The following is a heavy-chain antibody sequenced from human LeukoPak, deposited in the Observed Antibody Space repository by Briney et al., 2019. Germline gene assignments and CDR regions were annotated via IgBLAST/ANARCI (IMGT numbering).Heavy chain of an antibody. Sequence: SETLSLTCTVSGGSISSYYWSWIRQPPGKGLEWIGYIYYSGSTNYNPSPKSRVTISVDTSKNQFSLKLSSVTAADTAVYYCASVPGYCSGGSCFPPRGQGTLVTVSS. CDR3: ASVPGYCSGGSCFPP. CDR1: GGSISSYY. D-gene: IGHD2-15*01. V-gene: IGHV4-59*01. J-gene: IGHJ5*02. CDR2: IYYSGST.